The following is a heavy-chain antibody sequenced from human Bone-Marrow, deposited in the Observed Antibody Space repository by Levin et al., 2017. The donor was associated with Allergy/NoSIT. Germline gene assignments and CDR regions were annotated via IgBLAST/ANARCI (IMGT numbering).Heavy chain of an antibody. V-gene: IGHV1-2*02. CDR3: ARDPDYYDRAFDT. Sequence: ASVKVSCKASGYTFTDYYMNWVRQAPGQGLEWMGWTNPNSGGTNYAQKFQGRVTMTRDTSISTAYMELSGLSSDATAVYYCARDPDYYDRAFDTWGQGTMVTVSS. CDR2: TNPNSGGT. J-gene: IGHJ3*02. D-gene: IGHD3-22*01. CDR1: GYTFTDYY.